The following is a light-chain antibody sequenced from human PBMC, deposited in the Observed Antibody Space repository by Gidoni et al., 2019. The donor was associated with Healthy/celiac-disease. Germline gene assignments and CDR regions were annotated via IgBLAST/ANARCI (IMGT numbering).Light chain of an antibody. V-gene: IGKV3-11*01. CDR2: DAS. CDR1: QRVSSY. J-gene: IGKJ4*01. Sequence: EIVLTQSTATLSLSPGERATLSCRASQRVSSYLAWYQQKPGQAPRLLIYDASNRATGIPARFSGSGSGTDFTLTISSLEPEDFAVYYCQQRSNWPPTLTFGGGTKVEIK. CDR3: QQRSNWPPTLT.